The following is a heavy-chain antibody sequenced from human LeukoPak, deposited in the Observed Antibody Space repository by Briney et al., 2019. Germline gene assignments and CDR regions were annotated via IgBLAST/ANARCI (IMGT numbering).Heavy chain of an antibody. CDR3: AKDVSGSIDS. V-gene: IGHV3-43*02. Sequence: GGSLRLSCAASGFIFSDYSMHWVRQVPGKCLEWVSIISGDGGRTSYADSVKGRVTISRDNSKNSLYLQMNSLRTEDTAFYYCAKDVSGSIDSWGQGTLVTVSS. CDR1: GFIFSDYS. J-gene: IGHJ4*02. CDR2: ISGDGGRT. D-gene: IGHD5/OR15-5a*01.